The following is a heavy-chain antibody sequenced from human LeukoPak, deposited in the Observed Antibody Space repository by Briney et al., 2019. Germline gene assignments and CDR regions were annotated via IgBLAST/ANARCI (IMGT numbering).Heavy chain of an antibody. V-gene: IGHV1-69*05. J-gene: IGHJ4*02. CDR1: GGTFSSYA. CDR3: ARGSPVYYGDQTFDY. Sequence: SVKVSCKASGGTFSSYAISWVRQAPGQGLEWMGGIIPIFGTANYAQKFQGRVTITTDESTSTAYMELSSLRSEDTAVYYCARGSPVYYGDQTFDYWGQGTLVTVSS. D-gene: IGHD4-17*01. CDR2: IIPIFGTA.